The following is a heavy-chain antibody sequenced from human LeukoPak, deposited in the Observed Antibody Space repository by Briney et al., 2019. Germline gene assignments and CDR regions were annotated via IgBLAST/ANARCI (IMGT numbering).Heavy chain of an antibody. Sequence: GGSLRLSCAVSGFTFSSYSMNWVRQAPGKGLEWVSSISTSSSYIYYADSVKGRFTISRDNAKNSLYLQMNSLRAEDTGVYYCARVAVAGNRYYYYYMDVWGKGTTVTVSS. CDR2: ISTSSSYI. D-gene: IGHD6-19*01. CDR1: GFTFSSYS. J-gene: IGHJ6*03. V-gene: IGHV3-21*01. CDR3: ARVAVAGNRYYYYYMDV.